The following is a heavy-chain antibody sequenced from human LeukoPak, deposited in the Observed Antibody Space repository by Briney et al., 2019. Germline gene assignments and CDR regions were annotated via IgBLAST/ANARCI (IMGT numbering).Heavy chain of an antibody. J-gene: IGHJ4*02. CDR2: FDPEDGET. Sequence: ASVKDSCKASGGTFSSYAISWVRQAPGQGLEWMGGFDPEDGETIYAQKFQGRVTMTEDTSTDTAYMELSSLRSEDTAVYYCARAGYSSSWDPPVLDYWGQGTLVTVSS. CDR3: ARAGYSSSWDPPVLDY. V-gene: IGHV1-24*01. D-gene: IGHD6-13*01. CDR1: GGTFSSYA.